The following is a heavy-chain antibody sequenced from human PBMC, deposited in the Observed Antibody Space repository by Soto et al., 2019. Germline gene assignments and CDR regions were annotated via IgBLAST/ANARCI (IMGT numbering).Heavy chain of an antibody. V-gene: IGHV4-4*07. CDR1: GGSISSYY. CDR3: ARDPDYYDSSGYSGYYCGMDV. J-gene: IGHJ6*02. D-gene: IGHD3-22*01. Sequence: SETLSLTCTVSGGSISSYYWSWIRQPAGKGLEWIGRIYTSGSTNYNPSLKSRVTMSVDTSKNQFSLKLSSVTAADTAVYYCARDPDYYDSSGYSGYYCGMDVWGQGTTVTVSS. CDR2: IYTSGST.